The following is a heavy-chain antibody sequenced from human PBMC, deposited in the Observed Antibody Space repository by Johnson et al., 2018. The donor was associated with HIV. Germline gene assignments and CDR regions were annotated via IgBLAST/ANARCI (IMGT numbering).Heavy chain of an antibody. CDR3: ARWIQPGVGAFDI. V-gene: IGHV3-53*01. Sequence: VQLVESGGGLIQPGGSLRLSCEASGFTVSRNYMNWVRQAPGKGLEWVSVIYSGGSTYYADSVKGRFSVSRDNSKNTLSLQMNGLRVEDTAVYYCARWIQPGVGAFDIWGQGTMVTVSS. CDR1: GFTVSRNY. D-gene: IGHD5-18*01. J-gene: IGHJ3*02. CDR2: IYSGGST.